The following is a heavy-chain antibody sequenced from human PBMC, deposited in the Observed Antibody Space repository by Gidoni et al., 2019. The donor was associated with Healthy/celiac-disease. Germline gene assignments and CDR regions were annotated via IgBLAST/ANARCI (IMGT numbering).Heavy chain of an antibody. J-gene: IGHJ4*02. V-gene: IGHV3-48*02. CDR2: ISSSSNTI. CDR1: GFTFSTYS. CDR3: ASGWGGY. Sequence: EVQLVESGGGLVQRGVSLRLSCPASGFTFSTYSMNWVRQAPGKGREWVSYISSSSNTIYYADSVKARFTISRDNAKNSLYLQMNRLRDEETAGYYCASGWGGYWGQGTLVTVSS. D-gene: IGHD3-16*01.